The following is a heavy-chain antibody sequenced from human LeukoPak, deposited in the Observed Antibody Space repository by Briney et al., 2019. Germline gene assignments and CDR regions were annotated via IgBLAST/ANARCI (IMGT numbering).Heavy chain of an antibody. CDR2: IKQDRSET. CDR1: GFTFSSYW. Sequence: GGSLRLSCAASGFTFSSYWMSWVRQAPGKGLEWVANIKQDRSETYYVDSVKGRFTISRDNAKNSLYLQMNSLRAEDTAVYFCARLDLYSSSWNSFYGMDVWGQGTTVTVSS. D-gene: IGHD6-13*01. V-gene: IGHV3-7*04. CDR3: ARLDLYSSSWNSFYGMDV. J-gene: IGHJ6*02.